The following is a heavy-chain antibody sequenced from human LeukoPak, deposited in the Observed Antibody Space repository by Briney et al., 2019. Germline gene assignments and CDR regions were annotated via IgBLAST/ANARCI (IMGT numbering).Heavy chain of an antibody. CDR2: ISSDSSPI. D-gene: IGHD6-13*01. Sequence: GGSLRLSCAASGFTFSNYNMNWVRQAPGKGLEWVSYISSDSSPIYYADSVRGRFTSSRDNAKNSLYLQMNSLRAEDTAVYYCARGTIAAAGYYYFDYWGQGTQVTVSS. CDR1: GFTFSNYN. CDR3: ARGTIAAAGYYYFDY. J-gene: IGHJ4*02. V-gene: IGHV3-48*01.